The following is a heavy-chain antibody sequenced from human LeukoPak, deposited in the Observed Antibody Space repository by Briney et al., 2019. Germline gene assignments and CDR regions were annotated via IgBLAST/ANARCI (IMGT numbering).Heavy chain of an antibody. D-gene: IGHD6-19*01. J-gene: IGHJ6*02. CDR1: GFTFSSYG. V-gene: IGHV3-33*01. CDR2: IWYDGSNK. CDR3: ARTGIAVAGTHSYYYNYGMDV. Sequence: PGGSLRLSCAASGFTFSSYGMHGVRQAPGKGLEWVAGIWYDGSNKYYADSVKGRFTISRDNAKNTLYLQMNSLRAEDTAVYYCARTGIAVAGTHSYYYNYGMDVWGHGTTVTVSS.